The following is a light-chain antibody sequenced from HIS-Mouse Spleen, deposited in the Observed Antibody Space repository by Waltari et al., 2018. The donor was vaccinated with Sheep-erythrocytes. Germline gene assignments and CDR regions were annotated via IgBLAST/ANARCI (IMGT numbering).Light chain of an antibody. CDR2: EVS. J-gene: IGLJ3*02. CDR3: SSYAGSNNWV. Sequence: QSALTQPASVSGSPGQSITISCTGTSSDVGGYNYVSWYQQHPGKAPKLMIYEVSKRPSGVPDRFSGLQAEDEADYYCSSYAGSNNWVFGGGTKLTVL. V-gene: IGLV2-8*01. CDR1: SSDVGGYNY.